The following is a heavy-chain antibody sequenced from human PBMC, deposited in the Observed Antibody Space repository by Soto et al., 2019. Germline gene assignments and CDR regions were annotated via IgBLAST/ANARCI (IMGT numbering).Heavy chain of an antibody. CDR2: IIPVFGTA. V-gene: IGHV1-69*12. J-gene: IGHJ4*02. CDR1: GDSFSSSA. D-gene: IGHD3-3*01. CDR3: ARDPTDFWSGHFDF. Sequence: QVQLLQSGAEVKKPGSSVKVSCKASGDSFSSSAISWLRQAPGQGLEWMGGIIPVFGTAHYAKKFQDRVTITAVEATASAYMEMSSVRSEDTATYFCARDPTDFWSGHFDFWGQGTLLTVSS.